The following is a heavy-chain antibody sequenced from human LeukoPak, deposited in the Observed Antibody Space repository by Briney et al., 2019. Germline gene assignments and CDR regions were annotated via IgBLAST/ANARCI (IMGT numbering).Heavy chain of an antibody. Sequence: GGSLRLSCAASGFTFSSYAMHWVRQAPGKGLEWVAVMSYVGSNKYYADSVKGRFTISRDNSKNTLYLQMNSLRAEDTAVYYCARDFRAASGSYYNDYWGQGTLVTVSS. D-gene: IGHD3-10*01. CDR2: MSYVGSNK. CDR1: GFTFSSYA. V-gene: IGHV3-30*04. J-gene: IGHJ4*02. CDR3: ARDFRAASGSYYNDY.